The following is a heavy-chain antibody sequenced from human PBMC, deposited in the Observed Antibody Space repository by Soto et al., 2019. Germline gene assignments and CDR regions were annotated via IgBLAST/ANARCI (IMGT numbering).Heavy chain of an antibody. J-gene: IGHJ4*02. D-gene: IGHD5-12*01. CDR1: GGSLTGYY. CDR3: ARGQEGIVATH. CDR2: VKDGGST. Sequence: QVQLQQWGAGLLKPSETLSLTCTVNGGSLTGYYWSWIRQPPGKGLEWIGEVKDGGSTNYSPSLRGRVSKSAGASKNHFALRLNSLTAADTAVYFCARGQEGIVATHWDQGALVTVSS. V-gene: IGHV4-34*01.